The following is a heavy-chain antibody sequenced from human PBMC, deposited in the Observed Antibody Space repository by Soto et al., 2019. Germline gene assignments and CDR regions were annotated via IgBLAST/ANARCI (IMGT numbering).Heavy chain of an antibody. CDR3: ARSVSFRYQLLKRGMDV. CDR2: ILPIFGTA. D-gene: IGHD2-2*01. V-gene: IGHV1-69*13. J-gene: IGHJ6*02. Sequence: SVKVSCKASGGTFSSYAISWVRQAPGQGLEWMGGILPIFGTANYAQKFQGRVTITADESTSTAYMGLSSLRPEDTAVYYCARSVSFRYQLLKRGMDVWGQGTKVTVSS. CDR1: GGTFSSYA.